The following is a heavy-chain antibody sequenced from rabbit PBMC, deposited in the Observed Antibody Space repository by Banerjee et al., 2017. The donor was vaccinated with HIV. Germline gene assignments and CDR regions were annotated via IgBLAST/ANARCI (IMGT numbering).Heavy chain of an antibody. D-gene: IGHD4-1*01. CDR3: ARRGSDWGDDL. CDR2: INTDTVYT. J-gene: IGHJ4*01. V-gene: IGHV1S45*01. Sequence: QEQLEESGGGLVKPEGSLTLTCKASGFSFSNKCVMCWVRQAPGKGLEWIGYINTDTVYTAYASWAKGRFTISKTSSTTVTLQMTSLTAADTATYFCARRGSDWGDDLWGPGTLVTVS. CDR1: GFSFSNKCV.